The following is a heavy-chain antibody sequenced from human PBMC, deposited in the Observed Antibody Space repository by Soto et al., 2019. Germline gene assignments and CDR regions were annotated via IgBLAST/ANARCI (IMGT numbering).Heavy chain of an antibody. CDR1: GFAFSTYA. V-gene: IGHV3-23*01. D-gene: IGHD6-13*01. CDR2: ISGSGGSS. Sequence: EVQLLESGGALEHPGGSLRLSCAASGFAFSTYAMTWVRQAPGKGLEWVSVISGSGGSSYYAASVKGRFTISRDNSKNTLYQKMNGLGDDDTALYYWKKINKRAAGRYEYYKYGMDVWGQGTTVTVSS. CDR3: KKINKRAAGRYEYYKYGMDV. J-gene: IGHJ6*02.